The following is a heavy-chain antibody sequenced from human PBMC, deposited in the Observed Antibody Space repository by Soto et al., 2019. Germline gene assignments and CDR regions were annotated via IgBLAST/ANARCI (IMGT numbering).Heavy chain of an antibody. CDR1: GFTFSSYG. Sequence: QVQLVESGGGVVQPGRSLRLSCAASGFTFSSYGMHWVRQAPGKGLEWVAVIWYDGSNKYYADSVKGRFTISRDNSKNTLYLQMNSLSAEDTAVYYCARESSSYCGGDCYGTPFDYWGQGTLVTVSS. V-gene: IGHV3-33*01. CDR3: ARESSSYCGGDCYGTPFDY. D-gene: IGHD2-21*01. CDR2: IWYDGSNK. J-gene: IGHJ4*02.